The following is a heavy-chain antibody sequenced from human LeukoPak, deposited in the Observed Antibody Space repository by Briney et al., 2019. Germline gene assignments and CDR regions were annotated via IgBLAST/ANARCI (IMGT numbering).Heavy chain of an antibody. CDR3: ARVSSTDYYNNRGWSDP. V-gene: IGHV4-61*01. Sequence: SETLSLTCTVSGYSISSGYYWSWIRQPPGKGLDWIGYIYCSGSTNYNPSLKSRVTISVDTSKNQFSLKLNSVTAADTAVYYCARVSSTDYYNNRGWSDPWGQGTLVTVSS. J-gene: IGHJ5*02. CDR2: IYCSGST. D-gene: IGHD3-22*01. CDR1: GYSISSGYY.